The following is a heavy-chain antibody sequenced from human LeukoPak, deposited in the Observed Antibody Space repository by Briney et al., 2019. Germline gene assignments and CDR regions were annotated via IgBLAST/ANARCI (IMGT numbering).Heavy chain of an antibody. V-gene: IGHV3-30*04. D-gene: IGHD2-2*01. CDR2: ISYDGSNK. CDR3: ATNIVVVPALFDY. J-gene: IGHJ4*02. CDR1: GFTFSSYA. Sequence: GGSLRVSCAASGFTFSSYAMHWVRQAPGKGLEWVAVISYDGSNKYYADSVKGRFTISRDNSKNTLYLQMNSLRAEDTAVYYCATNIVVVPALFDYWGQGTLVTVSS.